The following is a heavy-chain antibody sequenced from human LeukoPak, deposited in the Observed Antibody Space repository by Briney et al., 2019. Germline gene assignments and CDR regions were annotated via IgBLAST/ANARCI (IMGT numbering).Heavy chain of an antibody. Sequence: SETLSLTCTVSGGSISSYYWSWIRQPPGKGLEWIGYIYYSGSTNYNPSLKSRVTISVDTSKNQFSLKLSSVTAADTAVYYCARGWSDSYFDYWGQGTLVTVSS. CDR1: GGSISSYY. V-gene: IGHV4-59*08. CDR2: IYYSGST. D-gene: IGHD2-15*01. CDR3: ARGWSDSYFDY. J-gene: IGHJ4*02.